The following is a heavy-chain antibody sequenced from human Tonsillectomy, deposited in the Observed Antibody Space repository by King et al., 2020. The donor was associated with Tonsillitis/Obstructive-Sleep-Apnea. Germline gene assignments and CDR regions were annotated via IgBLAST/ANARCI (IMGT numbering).Heavy chain of an antibody. CDR1: GGSISSGGYY. D-gene: IGHD3-10*01. CDR2: IYYSGST. CDR3: ARDQVVRGVIHGMDV. V-gene: IGHV4-31*03. Sequence: QLQESGPGLVKPSQTLSLTCTVSGGSISSGGYYWSWIRQHPGKSLEWIGYIYYSGSTYYNPSLKSRVTISVDTSKNQFSLKLSSVTAADTAVYYCARDQVVRGVIHGMDVWGQGTTVTVSS. J-gene: IGHJ6*02.